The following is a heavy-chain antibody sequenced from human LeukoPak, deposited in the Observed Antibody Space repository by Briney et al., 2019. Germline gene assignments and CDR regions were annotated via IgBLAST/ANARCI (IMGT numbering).Heavy chain of an antibody. D-gene: IGHD3-9*01. J-gene: IGHJ4*02. CDR1: GFTFSSYS. CDR2: ISSSSSYI. Sequence: PGGSLRLSCAASGFTFSSYSMNWVRQAPGKGLEWVSSISSSSSYIYYADSVKGRFTISRDNAKNSLYLQMNSLRAEDTAVYYCARARRGGLRYSIPGYWGQGTLVTVSS. CDR3: ARARRGGLRYSIPGY. V-gene: IGHV3-21*01.